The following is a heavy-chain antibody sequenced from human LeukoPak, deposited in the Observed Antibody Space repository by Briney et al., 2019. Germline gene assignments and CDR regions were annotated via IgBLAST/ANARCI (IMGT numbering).Heavy chain of an antibody. CDR3: ARESGSVTSEVDFDY. CDR1: GFTFSSYW. Sequence: GGSLRLSCAASGFTFSSYWMSWVRQAPGKGLEWVATIRQDGSQKYYVDSVKGRFTVSRDNAKNSLYLQMNSLRAEDTAVYYCARESGSVTSEVDFDYWGQGTLVTVSS. CDR2: IRQDGSQK. D-gene: IGHD4-17*01. V-gene: IGHV3-7*01. J-gene: IGHJ4*02.